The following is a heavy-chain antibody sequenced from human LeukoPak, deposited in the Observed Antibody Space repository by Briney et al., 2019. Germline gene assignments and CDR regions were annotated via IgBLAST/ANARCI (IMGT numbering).Heavy chain of an antibody. V-gene: IGHV3-23*01. CDR1: GFTFSSYA. CDR2: FSGSGGTT. J-gene: IGHJ6*03. CDR3: ANGNRCTSPNCLGYYYFYMDV. D-gene: IGHD2-8*01. Sequence: GGSPRLSCAASGFTFSSYAMNWVRQAPGKGLEWVSGFSGSGGTTYYADSMKGRFTISRDNSKNTLYLQMNSLRAEDTAVYYCANGNRCTSPNCLGYYYFYMDVWGKGTTVTVSS.